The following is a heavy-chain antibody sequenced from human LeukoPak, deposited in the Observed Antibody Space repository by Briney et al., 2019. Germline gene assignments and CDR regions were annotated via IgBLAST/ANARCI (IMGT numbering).Heavy chain of an antibody. CDR2: IYHSGST. CDR1: GGSIFSGDYY. J-gene: IGHJ4*02. CDR3: ARIFAQWELLPIDY. D-gene: IGHD1-26*01. V-gene: IGHV4-39*07. Sequence: PSETLSLTCTVSGGSIFSGDYYWNWIRQPPGKGLEWIGSIYHSGSTYYNPSLKGRVTISVDPSKNQFSLKLSSVTAADTAVYYCARIFAQWELLPIDYWGQGTLVTVSS.